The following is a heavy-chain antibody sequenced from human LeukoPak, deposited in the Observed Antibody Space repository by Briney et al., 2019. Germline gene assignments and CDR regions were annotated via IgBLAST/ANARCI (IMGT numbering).Heavy chain of an antibody. V-gene: IGHV4-61*02. CDR1: GGSISSGSYY. Sequence: SQTLSLTCTVSGGSISSGSYYWSWIRQPAGKGLEWIGRIYTSGSTNYNPSLKSRVTISVDTSKNQFSLKLSSVTAADTAVYYCARGRYYDFWSGSPGRWFDPWGQGTLVTVSS. J-gene: IGHJ5*02. D-gene: IGHD3-3*01. CDR3: ARGRYYDFWSGSPGRWFDP. CDR2: IYTSGST.